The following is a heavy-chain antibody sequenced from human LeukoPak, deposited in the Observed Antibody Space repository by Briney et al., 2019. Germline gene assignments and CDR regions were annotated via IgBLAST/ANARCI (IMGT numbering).Heavy chain of an antibody. J-gene: IGHJ5*02. CDR2: IYYSGST. Sequence: SETLSLTCAVSGGSISSGGYSWSWIRQPPGKGLEWIGYIYYSGSTYYNPSLKSRVTISVDTSKNQFSLKLSSVTAADTAVYYCARHLTPRYCSSTSCQRVDWFDPWGQGTLVTVSS. V-gene: IGHV4-30-4*07. D-gene: IGHD2-2*01. CDR1: GGSISSGGYS. CDR3: ARHLTPRYCSSTSCQRVDWFDP.